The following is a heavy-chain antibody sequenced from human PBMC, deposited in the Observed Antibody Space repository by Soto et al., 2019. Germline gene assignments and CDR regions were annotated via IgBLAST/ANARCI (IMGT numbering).Heavy chain of an antibody. CDR1: GYSFTSTY. D-gene: IGHD2-21*02. J-gene: IGHJ4*02. CDR3: ALKVVTYYDN. CDR2: INPAGGTT. V-gene: IGHV1-46*01. Sequence: QVQLVQSGAEVKKPGASVRISCRASGYSFTSTYVHWVRQAPGQGPEWMGIINPAGGTTYYAQKFQGTLTITSDTSTDTGFMDLNDLTSEDTAVDFCALKVVTYYDNWGQGTLLTVSS.